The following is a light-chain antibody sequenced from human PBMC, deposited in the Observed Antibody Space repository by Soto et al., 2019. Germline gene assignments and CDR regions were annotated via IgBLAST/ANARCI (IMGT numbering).Light chain of an antibody. J-gene: IGLJ1*01. Sequence: QAVVTQPPSASGTPGQRVTISCSGGSSNIGTNAVNWYQQLPGTAPKLLIYNNNQRPSGVPDRFSGSKSGTSASLAISGLQSEEEADYYCAAWDDSLNGYVFGTGTKVTVL. CDR1: SSNIGTNA. V-gene: IGLV1-44*01. CDR2: NNN. CDR3: AAWDDSLNGYV.